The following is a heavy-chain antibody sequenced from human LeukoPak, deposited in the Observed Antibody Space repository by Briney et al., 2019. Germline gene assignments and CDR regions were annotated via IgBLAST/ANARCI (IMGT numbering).Heavy chain of an antibody. CDR2: VTYDGNHK. D-gene: IGHD2-15*01. Sequence: AGGSLRLSCAASGFSFSNHGMNWVRQAPGKGLEWVAVVTYDGNHKNYADSVKGRFTISRDNSKNTLYLQMNSMRAEDTAVFYCARGSCSGGSCPYDFWGQETLVTVSS. J-gene: IGHJ4*02. V-gene: IGHV3-33*05. CDR3: ARGSCSGGSCPYDF. CDR1: GFSFSNHG.